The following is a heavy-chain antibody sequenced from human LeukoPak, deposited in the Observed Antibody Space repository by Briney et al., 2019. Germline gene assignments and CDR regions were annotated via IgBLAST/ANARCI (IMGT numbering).Heavy chain of an antibody. V-gene: IGHV3-7*01. Sequence: GGSLRLSRAASGFTVSSNYMSWVRQAPGKGLEWVANIKQDGSEKYYVDSVKGRFTISRDNAKNSLYLQMNSLRAEDTAVYYCARDHYYGSGSYYASHWFDPWGQGTLVTVSS. D-gene: IGHD3-10*01. CDR3: ARDHYYGSGSYYASHWFDP. J-gene: IGHJ5*02. CDR1: GFTVSSNY. CDR2: IKQDGSEK.